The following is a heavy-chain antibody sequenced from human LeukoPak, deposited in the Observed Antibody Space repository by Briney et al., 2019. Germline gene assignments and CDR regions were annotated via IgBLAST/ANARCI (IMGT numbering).Heavy chain of an antibody. CDR3: ASGVNHYYGSSGNNWFDP. V-gene: IGHV4-30-2*01. CDR2: IYHSGST. CDR1: GGSISSGGYS. J-gene: IGHJ5*02. D-gene: IGHD3-22*01. Sequence: PSQTLSLTCAVSGGSISSGGYSWSWIRQPPGKGLEWIGYIYHSGSTYYNPSLKSRVTISVDRSKNQFSLKLSSVTAADTAVYYCASGVNHYYGSSGNNWFDPWGQGTLVTVSS.